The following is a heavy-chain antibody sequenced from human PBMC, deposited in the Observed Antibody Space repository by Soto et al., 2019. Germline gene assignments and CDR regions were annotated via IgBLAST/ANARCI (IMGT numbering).Heavy chain of an antibody. J-gene: IGHJ5*02. CDR1: GLTFSDCA. Sequence: LRLSCAASGLTFSDCAMYWVRQVPGKGLEWVSSISASGGGTYYADSVKGRFTISRDNSKNTLYLQMNSLRDEDTAVYYCAKKGTETVGQSWIDPWGQGTLVTVSS. V-gene: IGHV3-23*01. CDR2: ISASGGGT. CDR3: AKKGTETVGQSWIDP. D-gene: IGHD1-26*01.